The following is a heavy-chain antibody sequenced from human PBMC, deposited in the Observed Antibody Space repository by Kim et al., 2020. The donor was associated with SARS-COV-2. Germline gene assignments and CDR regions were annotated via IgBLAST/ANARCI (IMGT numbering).Heavy chain of an antibody. J-gene: IGHJ6*02. CDR2: IDPSDSYT. Sequence: GESLKISCKGSGYSFTSYWISWVRQMPGKGLEWMGRIDPSDSYTNYSPSFQGHVTISADKSISTAYLQWSSLKASDTAMYYCARHRTSSSWSWIYGMDVWGQGTTVTVSS. CDR1: GYSFTSYW. D-gene: IGHD6-13*01. CDR3: ARHRTSSSWSWIYGMDV. V-gene: IGHV5-10-1*01.